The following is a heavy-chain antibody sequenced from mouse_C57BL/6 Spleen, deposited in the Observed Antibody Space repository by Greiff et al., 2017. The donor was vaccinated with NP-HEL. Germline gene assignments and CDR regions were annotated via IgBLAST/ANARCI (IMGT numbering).Heavy chain of an antibody. J-gene: IGHJ2*01. Sequence: EVMLVESGGDLVKPGGSLKLSCAASGFTFSSYGMSWVRQTPDKRLEWVATISSGGSYTYYPDSVKGRFTISRDNAKNTLYLQMSSLKSEDTAMDYCAELGQGYWGQGTTLTVSS. CDR1: GFTFSSYG. V-gene: IGHV5-6*01. D-gene: IGHD4-1*01. CDR2: ISSGGSYT. CDR3: AELGQGY.